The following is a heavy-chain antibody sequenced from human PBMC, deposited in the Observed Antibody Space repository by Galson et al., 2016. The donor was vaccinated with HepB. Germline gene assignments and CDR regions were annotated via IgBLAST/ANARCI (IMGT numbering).Heavy chain of an antibody. V-gene: IGHV3-33*01. CDR2: IWNNGHT. CDR3: ARAIAAAGIDS. Sequence: SLRLSCAASGFGFSGHGMHWVRQAPGKGLEWVAAIWNNGHTEHADSVKGRLTIFRDNSKNTLDLQMNSMKVEDTAIYHCARAIAAAGIDSWGQGTLVIVSS. J-gene: IGHJ5*01. CDR1: GFGFSGHG. D-gene: IGHD6-13*01.